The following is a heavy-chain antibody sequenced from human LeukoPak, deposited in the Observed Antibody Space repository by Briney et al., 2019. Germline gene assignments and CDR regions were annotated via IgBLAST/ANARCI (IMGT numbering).Heavy chain of an antibody. Sequence: GGSLRLSCAASGFPFSTYAMNWVRQAPGKGLEWVSGISGSGGNTFNADSVKGRFTISRDNSKNTLYLQMNSLRAEDTAVYYCAKAQGGYSYFDYWGQGTLVTVSS. D-gene: IGHD3-22*01. CDR1: GFPFSTYA. CDR3: AKAQGGYSYFDY. CDR2: ISGSGGNT. V-gene: IGHV3-23*01. J-gene: IGHJ4*02.